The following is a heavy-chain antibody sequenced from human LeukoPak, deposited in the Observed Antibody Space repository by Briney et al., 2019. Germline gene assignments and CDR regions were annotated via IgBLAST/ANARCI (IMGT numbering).Heavy chain of an antibody. D-gene: IGHD1-26*01. CDR3: AADSGSYRDAFDI. Sequence: TSVKVSCKASGFTFTSSAMQWVRQARGQRLEWIGWIVVGSGNTNYAQKFQERVTITRDMSTSTVYMELSSLRSEDTAVYYCAADSGSYRDAFDIWGQGTMVTVSS. V-gene: IGHV1-58*02. J-gene: IGHJ3*02. CDR1: GFTFTSSA. CDR2: IVVGSGNT.